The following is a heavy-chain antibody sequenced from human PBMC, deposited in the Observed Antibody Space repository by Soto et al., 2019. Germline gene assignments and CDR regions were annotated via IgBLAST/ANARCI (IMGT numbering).Heavy chain of an antibody. Sequence: SETLSLTCTVSGGSISSYYLSWIRQPPGKGLEWIGYIYYSGSTNYNPSLKSRVTISVDTSKNQFSLKLSSVTAADTAVYYCARDRGYDILTGYYSYFDYWGQGTLVTVSS. CDR3: ARDRGYDILTGYYSYFDY. CDR1: GGSISSYY. J-gene: IGHJ4*02. D-gene: IGHD3-9*01. V-gene: IGHV4-59*01. CDR2: IYYSGST.